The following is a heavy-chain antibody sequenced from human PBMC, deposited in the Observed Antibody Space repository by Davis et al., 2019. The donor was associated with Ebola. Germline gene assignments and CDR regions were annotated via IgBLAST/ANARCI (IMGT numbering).Heavy chain of an antibody. CDR1: GGSIISDDYF. Sequence: MPSETLSLTCTVSGGSIISDDYFWNWIRQPPGKGLEWIGYIYDSGNTYYNPSLQSRVTISLDTSKNQFSLKLSSVTAADTAVYYCARDLAVALGYFDYWGQGTLVTVSS. V-gene: IGHV4-30-4*01. CDR3: ARDLAVALGYFDY. D-gene: IGHD1-26*01. J-gene: IGHJ4*02. CDR2: IYDSGNT.